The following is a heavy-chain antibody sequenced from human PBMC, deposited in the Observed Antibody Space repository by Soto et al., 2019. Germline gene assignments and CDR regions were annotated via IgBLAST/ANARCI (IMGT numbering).Heavy chain of an antibody. J-gene: IGHJ4*02. D-gene: IGHD6-13*01. CDR2: IWYDGSDK. V-gene: IGHV3-33*01. Sequence: QVQLVESGGGVVQPGRSLRLSCAASGFTFRSYGMHWVRQAPGKGLEWVAVIWYDGSDKYYADSVKGRFTISRDNSKNALYLQMNGVRAEDTAVYYCARDDLYSSSWYGVLDYWGQGTRVSVSS. CDR1: GFTFRSYG. CDR3: ARDDLYSSSWYGVLDY.